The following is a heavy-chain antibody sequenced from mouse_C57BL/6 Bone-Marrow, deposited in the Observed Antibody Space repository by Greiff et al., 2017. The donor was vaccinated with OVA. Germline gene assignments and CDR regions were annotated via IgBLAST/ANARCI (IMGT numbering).Heavy chain of an antibody. CDR1: GYTFTDYE. Sequence: QVQLQQSGAELVRPGASVTLSCKASGYTFTDYEMHWVKQTPVHGLEWIGAIDPETGGTAYNQKFKGKDLLTADKSSSTAYMELRSLTSEDSAVYYCTRGDYYGRNYPGDYWGQGTSVTVAS. V-gene: IGHV1-15*01. D-gene: IGHD1-1*01. J-gene: IGHJ4*01. CDR3: TRGDYYGRNYPGDY. CDR2: IDPETGGT.